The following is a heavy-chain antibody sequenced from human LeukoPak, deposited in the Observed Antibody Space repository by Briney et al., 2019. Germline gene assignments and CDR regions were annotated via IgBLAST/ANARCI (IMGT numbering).Heavy chain of an antibody. D-gene: IGHD3-10*01. CDR1: GYTFTGYY. Sequence: ASVKVSCKASGYTFTGYYVHWVRQAPGQGLEWMGWINPNSGGTNYAQKFQGRVTMTRDTSISTAYMELSRLRPDDTAVYYCARSMPRSGSYYVWFDPWGQGTLVTVSS. V-gene: IGHV1-2*02. CDR2: INPNSGGT. J-gene: IGHJ5*02. CDR3: ARSMPRSGSYYVWFDP.